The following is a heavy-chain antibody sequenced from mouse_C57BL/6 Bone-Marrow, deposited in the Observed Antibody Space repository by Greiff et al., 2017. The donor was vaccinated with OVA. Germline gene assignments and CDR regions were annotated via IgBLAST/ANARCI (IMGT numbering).Heavy chain of an antibody. D-gene: IGHD2-13*01. CDR2: ISSGGSYT. J-gene: IGHJ2*01. CDR1: GFTFSSYG. Sequence: EVMLVESGGDLVKPGGSLKLSCAASGFTFSSYGMSWVRQTPDKRLEWVATISSGGSYTYYPDSVKGRVTISRDNAKNTLYLQMSSLKSEDTAMYYCARHGDYCADYWGQGTTLTVSS. CDR3: ARHGDYCADY. V-gene: IGHV5-6*01.